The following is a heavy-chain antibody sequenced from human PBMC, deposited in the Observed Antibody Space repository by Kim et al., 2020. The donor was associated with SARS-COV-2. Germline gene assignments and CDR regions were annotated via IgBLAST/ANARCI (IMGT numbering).Heavy chain of an antibody. V-gene: IGHV3-30*02. CDR3: AKVEAVRGTAMVDY. J-gene: IGHJ4*02. D-gene: IGHD5-18*01. Sequence: ADSVKGRFTISRDNSKNTLYLQMNSLRAEDTAVYYCAKVEAVRGTAMVDYWGQGTLVTVSS.